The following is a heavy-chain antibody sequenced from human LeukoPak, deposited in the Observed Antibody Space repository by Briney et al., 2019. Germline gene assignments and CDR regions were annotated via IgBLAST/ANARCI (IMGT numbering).Heavy chain of an antibody. CDR2: IYYSGSA. V-gene: IGHV4-59*11. CDR1: GASMSGHY. J-gene: IGHJ6*02. CDR3: ARQSDPYYHYGLDF. Sequence: NPSETLSLTCSVSGASMSGHYWGWIRQPPGKGLEWIGHIYYSGSASYNPSFKSRVTISVDTSKNQFSLTLNSVTAADTAVYHCARQSDPYYHYGLDFWGQGTTVIVSS.